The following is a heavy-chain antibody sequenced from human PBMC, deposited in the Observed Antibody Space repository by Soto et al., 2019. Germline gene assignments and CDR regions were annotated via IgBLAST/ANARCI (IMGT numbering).Heavy chain of an antibody. Sequence: GGSLRLSCVTSGFTFSTYHMNWVRQAPGKGLEWVSHISSSSSRDSVNYADSVKGRFTISRDNARSSLYLQMNNLRVEDTAVYYCGRLEGLATISYYFDYWGQGALVTVSS. V-gene: IGHV3-48*01. CDR2: ISSSSSRDSV. CDR1: GFTFSTYH. CDR3: GRLEGLATISYYFDY. J-gene: IGHJ4*02. D-gene: IGHD3-9*01.